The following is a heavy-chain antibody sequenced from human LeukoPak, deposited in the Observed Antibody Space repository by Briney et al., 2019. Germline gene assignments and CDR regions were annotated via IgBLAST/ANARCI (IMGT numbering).Heavy chain of an antibody. CDR2: ISTSSSYI. CDR3: ARGTSGYDY. D-gene: IGHD5-12*01. J-gene: IGHJ4*02. Sequence: GGSLRLSCAASGFTFSSYSMNWVRQAPGKGLEWVSFISTSSSYIYYAGSVKGRFTISRDNAKNSLYLQMNSLRAEDTAVYYCARGTSGYDYWGQGTLVTVSS. CDR1: GFTFSSYS. V-gene: IGHV3-21*01.